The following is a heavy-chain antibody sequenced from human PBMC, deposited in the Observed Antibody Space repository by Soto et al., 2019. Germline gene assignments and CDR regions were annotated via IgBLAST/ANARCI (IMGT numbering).Heavy chain of an antibody. D-gene: IGHD1-20*01. Sequence: SETLSLTCTVSGGSISSSSYYWGWIRQPPGKGLEWIGSIYYSGSTYYNPSLKSRVTISVDTSKNQFSLKLSSVTAADTAVYYCARLKGADAYITGTTDSLGWFDPWGQGTLVTVSS. V-gene: IGHV4-39*01. CDR1: GGSISSSSYY. CDR3: ARLKGADAYITGTTDSLGWFDP. CDR2: IYYSGST. J-gene: IGHJ5*02.